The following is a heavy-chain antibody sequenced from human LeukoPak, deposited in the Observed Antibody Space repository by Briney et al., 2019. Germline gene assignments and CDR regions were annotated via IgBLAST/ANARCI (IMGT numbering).Heavy chain of an antibody. J-gene: IGHJ4*02. CDR2: IKQDGSEK. D-gene: IGHD3-22*01. CDR1: GFTFSSYW. V-gene: IGHV3-7*01. Sequence: PGGSLRLSCAASGFTFSSYWMSWVRQAPGKGLERVANIKQDGSEKYYVDSVKGRFTISRDNAKNSLYLQMNSLRAEDTAVYYCARDSDYDSSGYQLHWGQGTLVTVSS. CDR3: ARDSDYDSSGYQLH.